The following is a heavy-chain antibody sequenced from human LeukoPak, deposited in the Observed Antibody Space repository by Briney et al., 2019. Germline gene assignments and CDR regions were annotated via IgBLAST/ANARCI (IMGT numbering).Heavy chain of an antibody. J-gene: IGHJ5*02. CDR1: GGTFSSYA. D-gene: IGHD4-23*01. CDR2: IIPIFGTA. CDR3: ARGYGGNLWFDP. Sequence: SVKVSCKASGGTFSSYAVSWVRQAPGQGLKWMGGIIPIFGTANYAQKFQGRVTITTDESTSTAYMELSSLRSEDTAVYYCARGYGGNLWFDPWGQGTLVTVSS. V-gene: IGHV1-69*05.